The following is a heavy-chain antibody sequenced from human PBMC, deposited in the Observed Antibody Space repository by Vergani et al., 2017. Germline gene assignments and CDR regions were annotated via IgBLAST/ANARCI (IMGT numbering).Heavy chain of an antibody. Sequence: EVQLVESGGGLVQPGRSLRLSCAASGFTFDDYAMHWVRQAPGKGLEWVSGISWNSGSICYADSVKGRFTISRDNAKNSLYLQMNSLRAEDTAVYYCAKDSKRDLGYFGGLLKNNDAFDIWGQGTMVTVSS. J-gene: IGHJ3*02. V-gene: IGHV3-9*01. CDR2: ISWNSGSI. D-gene: IGHD3-9*01. CDR1: GFTFDDYA. CDR3: AKDSKRDLGYFGGLLKNNDAFDI.